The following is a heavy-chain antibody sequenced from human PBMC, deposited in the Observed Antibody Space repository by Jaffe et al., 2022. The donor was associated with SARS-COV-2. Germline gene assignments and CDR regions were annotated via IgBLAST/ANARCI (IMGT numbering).Heavy chain of an antibody. CDR3: ARGYGSGSHVLDY. CDR2: IYYSGST. V-gene: IGHV4-39*01. J-gene: IGHJ4*02. CDR1: GGSISSSSYY. Sequence: QLQLQESGPGLVKPSETLSLTCTVSGGSISSSSYYWGWIRQPPGKGLEWIGSIYYSGSTYYNPSLKSRVTISVDTSKNQFSLKLSSVTAADTAVYYCARGYGSGSHVLDYWGQGTLVTVSS. D-gene: IGHD3-10*01.